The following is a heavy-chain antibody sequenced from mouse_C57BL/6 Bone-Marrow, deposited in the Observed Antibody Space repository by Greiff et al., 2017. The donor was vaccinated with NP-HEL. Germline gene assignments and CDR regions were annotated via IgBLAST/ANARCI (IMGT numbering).Heavy chain of an antibody. D-gene: IGHD4-1*01. J-gene: IGHJ4*01. V-gene: IGHV5-12*01. Sequence: EVKVVESGGGLVQPGGSLKLSCAASGFTFSDYYMYWVRQTPEKRLEWVAYISNGGGSTYYPDTVKGRFTISRDNAKNTLYLQMSRLKSEDTAMYYCARPGTRYYAMDYWGQGTSVTVSS. CDR1: GFTFSDYY. CDR3: ARPGTRYYAMDY. CDR2: ISNGGGST.